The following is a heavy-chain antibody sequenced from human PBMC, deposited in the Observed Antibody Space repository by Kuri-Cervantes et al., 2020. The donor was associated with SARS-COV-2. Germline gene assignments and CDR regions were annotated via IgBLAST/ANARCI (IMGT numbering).Heavy chain of an antibody. Sequence: GGSLRLSCAASGFTFSSYSMNWVRQAPGKGLEWVGFIRSKAYGGTTEYAASVKGRFTISRDDSKSIAYLQMNSLKTEDTAVYYCTRADFWSGYYCYRGQGTLVTVSS. J-gene: IGHJ4*02. D-gene: IGHD3-3*01. V-gene: IGHV3-49*04. CDR1: GFTFSSYS. CDR2: IRSKAYGGTT. CDR3: TRADFWSGYYCY.